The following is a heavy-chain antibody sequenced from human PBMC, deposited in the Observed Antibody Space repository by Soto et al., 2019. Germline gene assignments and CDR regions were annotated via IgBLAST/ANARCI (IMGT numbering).Heavy chain of an antibody. D-gene: IGHD2-15*01. Sequence: ASVKVSCKASGYTFTSYYMHWVRQAPGQGXEWMGIINPSGGSTSYAQKFQGRVTMTRDTSTSTVYMELSSLRSEDTAVYYCARGRYCSGGSCINYGMDVWGQGTTVTVSS. V-gene: IGHV1-46*01. CDR3: ARGRYCSGGSCINYGMDV. CDR2: INPSGGST. J-gene: IGHJ6*02. CDR1: GYTFTSYY.